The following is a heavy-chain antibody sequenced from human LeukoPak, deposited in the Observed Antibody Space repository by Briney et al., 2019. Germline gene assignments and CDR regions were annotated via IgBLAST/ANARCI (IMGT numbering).Heavy chain of an antibody. V-gene: IGHV3-23*01. J-gene: IGHJ2*01. CDR1: GVTLSSYA. D-gene: IGHD3-16*01. CDR2: ISSSGSGGNT. CDR3: AKDRRGGAPYGYLDL. Sequence: GGSLRLSCAASGVTLSSYAMSWARQAPGKGLEWVSGISSSGSGGNTYYADSVKGRFTISRDSSKNTLFLHMNTLRAEDTAIFSWAKDRRGGAPYGYLDLGARATLAPVPS.